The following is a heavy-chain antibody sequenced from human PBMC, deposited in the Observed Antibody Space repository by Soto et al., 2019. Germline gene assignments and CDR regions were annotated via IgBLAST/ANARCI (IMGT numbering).Heavy chain of an antibody. CDR2: IYSGGYT. J-gene: IGHJ4*02. CDR3: ATSPGGGGY. Sequence: EVQLVESGGGLIQPGGSLRLSCAVSGFTVSNNYMSWVRQAPGKGLEGVSVIYSGGYTAYGDSVKGRFTISRDNSKNTIYLQLETRGAAATAVYYGATSPGGGGYWGQGTLVTVSS. D-gene: IGHD2-2*01. CDR1: GFTVSNNY. V-gene: IGHV3-53*01.